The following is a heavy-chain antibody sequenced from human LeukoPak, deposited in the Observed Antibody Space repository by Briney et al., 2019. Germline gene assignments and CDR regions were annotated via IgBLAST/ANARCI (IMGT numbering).Heavy chain of an antibody. CDR3: ARGIESYGDYGY. Sequence: SETLSLTCTVSGGSISGSYWSWTRQPPGKGLKWIAYMYNSGSTNYNPSLKSRVTISIDTSKNQFSLKLSSLTAADTAIYYCARGIESYGDYGYWGQGILVTISS. V-gene: IGHV4-59*01. J-gene: IGHJ4*02. D-gene: IGHD4-17*01. CDR2: MYNSGST. CDR1: GGSISGSY.